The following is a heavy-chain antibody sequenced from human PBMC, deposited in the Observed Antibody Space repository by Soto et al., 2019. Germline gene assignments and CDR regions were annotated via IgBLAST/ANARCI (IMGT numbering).Heavy chain of an antibody. V-gene: IGHV2-5*02. CDR3: AHRLDDGWYVFHY. CDR2: IYWDDDK. CDR1: GFSLRTNGVG. Sequence: QITLKESGPALVKPTQTLTLTCTFSGFSLRTNGVGVGWIRQPPGKALEWLALIYWDDDKRYSPSLKNRLTITKDASKYQVVLRLTNMDPWETATYYCAHRLDDGWYVFHYWGQGILVTVSS. J-gene: IGHJ4*02. D-gene: IGHD6-19*01.